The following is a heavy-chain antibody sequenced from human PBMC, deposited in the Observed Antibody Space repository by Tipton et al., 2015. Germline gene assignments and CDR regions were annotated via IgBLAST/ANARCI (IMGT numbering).Heavy chain of an antibody. J-gene: IGHJ4*02. CDR2: IFYSGDT. CDR3: ARHKDSGTYPLDY. V-gene: IGHV4-59*13. Sequence: GLVKPSETLSLTCTVSGGSISNNYWGWIRQPPGKGLEYIGYIFYSGDTNYNPSLKSRVSMSVDTSKNQISLTLTSVTAADTAVYYCARHKDSGTYPLDYWGQGTLVTVSS. CDR1: GGSISNNY. D-gene: IGHD3-10*01.